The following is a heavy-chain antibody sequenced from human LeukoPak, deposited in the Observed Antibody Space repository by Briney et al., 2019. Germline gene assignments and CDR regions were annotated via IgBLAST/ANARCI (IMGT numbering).Heavy chain of an antibody. J-gene: IGHJ4*02. CDR1: GFTFSSYW. CDR2: IKQDGSEK. Sequence: PGGSLGLSCAASGFTFSSYWMGWVRQAPGKGLEWVANIKQDGSEKYYVDSVKGRFTISRDNAKNSLYLQMNSLRAEDTAVYYCARDEPVTMVRGVIDYWGQGTLVTVSS. V-gene: IGHV3-7*01. CDR3: ARDEPVTMVRGVIDY. D-gene: IGHD3-10*01.